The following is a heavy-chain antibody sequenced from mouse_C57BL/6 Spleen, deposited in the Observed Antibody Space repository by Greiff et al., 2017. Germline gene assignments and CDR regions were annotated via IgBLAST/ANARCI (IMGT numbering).Heavy chain of an antibody. CDR3: ARETAQASLFAY. J-gene: IGHJ3*01. D-gene: IGHD3-2*02. CDR2: IDPSDSYT. V-gene: IGHV1-50*01. Sequence: QVQLQQPGAELVKPGASVKLSCKASGYTFTSYWMPWVKQRPGQGLEWIGEIDPSDSYTNYNQKFKGKATLTVDTSSSTAYMQLSSLTSEDSAVYYCARETAQASLFAYWGQGTLVTVSA. CDR1: GYTFTSYW.